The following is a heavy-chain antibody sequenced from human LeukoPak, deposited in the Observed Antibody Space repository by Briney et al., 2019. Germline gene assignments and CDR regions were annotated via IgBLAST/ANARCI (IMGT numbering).Heavy chain of an antibody. CDR2: IYYSGST. J-gene: IGHJ5*02. CDR1: GGSISSYY. CDR3: ARGGKPAAGALYWFDP. D-gene: IGHD2-2*01. V-gene: IGHV4-59*01. Sequence: PSETLSLTCTVSGGSISSYYWSWIRQPPGKGLEWIGYIYYSGSTNYNPSLKSRVTISVDTSKNQFSLKLSSVTAADTAVYYCARGGKPAAGALYWFDPWGQGTLVTVSS.